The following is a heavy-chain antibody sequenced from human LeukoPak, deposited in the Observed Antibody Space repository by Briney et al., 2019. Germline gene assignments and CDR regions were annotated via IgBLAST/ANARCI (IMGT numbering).Heavy chain of an antibody. J-gene: IGHJ4*02. CDR1: GYTFTSYD. D-gene: IGHD6-19*01. CDR3: ARGLRWALADFFDY. CDR2: MNPNSGNT. Sequence: ASVKVSCKASGYTFTSYDINWVRQATGQGLEWMGWMNPNSGNTGYAQKFQGRVTMTRNTSISTAYMELSSLRSEDTAVYYCARGLRWALADFFDYWGQGTLVTVSS. V-gene: IGHV1-8*01.